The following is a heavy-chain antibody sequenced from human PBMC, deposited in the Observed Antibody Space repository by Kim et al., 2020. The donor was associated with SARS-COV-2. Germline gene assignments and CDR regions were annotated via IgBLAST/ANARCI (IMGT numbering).Heavy chain of an antibody. CDR1: GFTFSSYA. Sequence: GGSLRLSCAASGFTFSSYAMSWVRQAPGKGLEWVSAISGSGGSTYYADSVKGRFTISRDNSKNTLYLQMNSLRAGDTAVYYCAKVRARLLGYYYYGMHVWSQGTTVTVSS. CDR2: ISGSGGST. D-gene: IGHD2-8*02. J-gene: IGHJ6*02. CDR3: AKVRARLLGYYYYGMHV. V-gene: IGHV3-23*01.